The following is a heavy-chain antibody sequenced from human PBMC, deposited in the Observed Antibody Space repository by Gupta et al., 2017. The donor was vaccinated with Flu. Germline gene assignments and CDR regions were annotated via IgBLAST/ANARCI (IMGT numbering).Heavy chain of an antibody. J-gene: IGHJ5*02. V-gene: IGHV1-69*01. CDR2: IIPTFGTA. CDR1: GGTFSSSA. D-gene: IGHD4-17*01. CDR3: ARNNGDTEIGWFDP. Sequence: QVQLVQSGAEVKKPGSSVKVSCKASGGTFSSSAFSWVRQAPGQGLEWIGGIIPTFGTARYAQKFQGRVSITADGSTNTAYMEVSSLTSEDTAVYYCARNNGDTEIGWFDPWGQGTLVTVSS.